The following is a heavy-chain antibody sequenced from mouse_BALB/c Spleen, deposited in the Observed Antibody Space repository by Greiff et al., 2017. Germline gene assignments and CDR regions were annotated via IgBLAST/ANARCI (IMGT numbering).Heavy chain of an antibody. J-gene: IGHJ4*01. Sequence: QVQLQQSGAELVRPGTSVKISCKASGYTFTNYWLGWVKQRPGHGLEWIGDIYPGGGYTNYNEKFKGKATLTADTSSSTAYMQLSSLTSEDSAVYFCARGGFYYGSSYGAMDYWGQGTSVTVSS. CDR3: ARGGFYYGSSYGAMDY. V-gene: IGHV1-63*02. CDR2: IYPGGGYT. CDR1: GYTFTNYW. D-gene: IGHD1-1*01.